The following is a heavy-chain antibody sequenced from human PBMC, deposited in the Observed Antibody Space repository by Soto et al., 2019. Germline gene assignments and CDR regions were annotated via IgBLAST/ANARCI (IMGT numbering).Heavy chain of an antibody. V-gene: IGHV3-23*01. Sequence: GGSLRLSCAASGFTFSSYAMSWVRQAPGKGLEWVSAISGSGGSTYYADSVKGRFTISRDNSKNTLYLQMNSLRAEDTAVYYCAKSPPKKTAIAVAGTSRGNYFDYWGQGTLVTVSS. CDR3: AKSPPKKTAIAVAGTSRGNYFDY. D-gene: IGHD6-19*01. CDR1: GFTFSSYA. J-gene: IGHJ4*02. CDR2: ISGSGGST.